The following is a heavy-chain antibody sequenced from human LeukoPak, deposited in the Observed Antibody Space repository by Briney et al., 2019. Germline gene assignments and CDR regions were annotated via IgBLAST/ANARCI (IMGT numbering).Heavy chain of an antibody. D-gene: IGHD3-9*01. CDR2: INSDGSST. CDR3: ARDHARYFDWSPYYFDY. J-gene: IGHJ4*02. Sequence: GGSLRLSCAASGFTFSSYWMHWVRQAPGKGLVWVSRINSDGSSTSYADSVKGRFTISRDNAKNTLYLQMNSLRAEDTAVYYCARDHARYFDWSPYYFDYWGQGTLVTVSS. V-gene: IGHV3-74*01. CDR1: GFTFSSYW.